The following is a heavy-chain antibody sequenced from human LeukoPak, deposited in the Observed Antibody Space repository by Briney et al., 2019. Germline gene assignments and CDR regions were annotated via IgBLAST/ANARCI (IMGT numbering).Heavy chain of an antibody. D-gene: IGHD6-13*01. CDR2: IDWDDDK. CDR3: ARIAAGDGAFDI. Sequence: TLSLTCAVYGGSFSGYYWSWIRQPPGKALEWLALIDWDDDKYYSTSLKTRLTISKDTSKNQVVLTMTNMDPVDTATYYCARIAAGDGAFDIWGQGTMVTVSS. J-gene: IGHJ3*02. V-gene: IGHV2-70*01. CDR1: GGSFSGYY.